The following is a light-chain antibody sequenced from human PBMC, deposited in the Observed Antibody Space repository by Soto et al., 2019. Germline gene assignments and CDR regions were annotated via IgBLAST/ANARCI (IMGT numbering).Light chain of an antibody. V-gene: IGKV3-15*01. Sequence: EIVMTQSPATLSVYPRERASLSCRASQNVSSNLAWYQQKPGQAPRLLIYGASTRATGIPARFSGSGSGTEVTLTISSLQSEDFAVYYCQQYNNWPPWTFGQGTKVEIK. CDR3: QQYNNWPPWT. CDR1: QNVSSN. CDR2: GAS. J-gene: IGKJ1*01.